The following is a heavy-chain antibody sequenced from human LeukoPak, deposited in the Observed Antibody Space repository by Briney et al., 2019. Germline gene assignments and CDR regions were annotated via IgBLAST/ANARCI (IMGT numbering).Heavy chain of an antibody. CDR3: AREHDDYDFSGKID. CDR1: GFRFSNYW. D-gene: IGHD3/OR15-3a*01. J-gene: IGHJ4*02. V-gene: IGHV3-74*01. CDR2: IRPDGSCT. Sequence: GGSLRLSCAASGFRFSNYWMHWVRQAPGKGPVWFSRIRPDGSCTRYADFVKGRFTISRDNPKHTLSLEMNSRRADHTAVYYCAREHDDYDFSGKIDWGQGTLVTVSS.